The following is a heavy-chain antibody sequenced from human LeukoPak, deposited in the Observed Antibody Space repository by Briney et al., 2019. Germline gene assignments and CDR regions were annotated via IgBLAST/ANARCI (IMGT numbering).Heavy chain of an antibody. CDR3: AKLLGDYVWGSYPADY. V-gene: IGHV3-23*01. CDR2: ISGSGGST. D-gene: IGHD3-16*01. J-gene: IGHJ4*02. CDR1: GFTFSSYA. Sequence: GGSLRLSCAASGFTFSSYAMSWVRQAPGKGLEWVSAISGSGGSTYYADSVKGRFTISRDNSKSTLYLQMNSLRAEDTAVYYCAKLLGDYVWGSYPADYWGQGTLVTVSS.